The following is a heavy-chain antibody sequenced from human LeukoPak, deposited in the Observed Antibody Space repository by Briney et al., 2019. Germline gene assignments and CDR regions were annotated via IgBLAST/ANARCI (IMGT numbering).Heavy chain of an antibody. D-gene: IGHD3-3*01. CDR3: AKDEDHDFCSGPQYDP. CDR1: GFTSDDYA. V-gene: IGHV3-9*02. Sequence: GGSLRLSCAASGFTSDDYAMHWVRQAPGKGLEWVSGISWNSGSIGYADSVKGRFTISRDNAKNSLYLQMNSLRAEDMALYYCAKDEDHDFCSGPQYDPWGQGTLVTVSS. J-gene: IGHJ5*02. CDR2: ISWNSGSI.